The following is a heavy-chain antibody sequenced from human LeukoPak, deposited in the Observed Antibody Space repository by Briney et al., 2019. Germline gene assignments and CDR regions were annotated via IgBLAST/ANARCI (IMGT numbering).Heavy chain of an antibody. V-gene: IGHV4-34*01. CDR3: ARRGYSYPTVY. CDR2: INHSGST. Sequence: PSETLSLTCAVYGESFSGYYWSWIRQPPGKGLEWIGEINHSGSTNYNPSLKSRVTISVDTSKNQFSLKLSSVTAADTAVYYCARRGYSYPTVYWGQGTLVTVSS. CDR1: GESFSGYY. D-gene: IGHD5-18*01. J-gene: IGHJ4*02.